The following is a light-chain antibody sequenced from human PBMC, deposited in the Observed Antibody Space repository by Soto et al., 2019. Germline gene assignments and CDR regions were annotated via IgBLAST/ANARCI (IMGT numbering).Light chain of an antibody. J-gene: IGLJ2*01. V-gene: IGLV1-36*01. CDR2: SND. CDR1: SSNIGKNA. Sequence: QSVLTQPPSVSEAPRQRVTISCSGSSSNIGKNAVNWYQQLPGEAPRLLIYSNDLRPSRVSGRFSGSKSGTSASLAISGLQSEDEADYYCSTWDDNLSVVFGGGTKLTVL. CDR3: STWDDNLSVV.